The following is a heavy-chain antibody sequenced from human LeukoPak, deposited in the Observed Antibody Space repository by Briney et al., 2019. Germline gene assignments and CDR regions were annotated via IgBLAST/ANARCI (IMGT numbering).Heavy chain of an antibody. J-gene: IGHJ5*02. D-gene: IGHD2-15*01. Sequence: PSETLSLTCTVSGGSISSYYWSWIRQPPGKGLEWIGYIYYSGSTNYNPSLKSRVTISVDTSKNQFSLKLSSVTAADTAVYYCARARAYCSGGSCYFVGWFDPWGQGTLVTVSS. CDR1: GGSISSYY. CDR3: ARARAYCSGGSCYFVGWFDP. CDR2: IYYSGST. V-gene: IGHV4-59*01.